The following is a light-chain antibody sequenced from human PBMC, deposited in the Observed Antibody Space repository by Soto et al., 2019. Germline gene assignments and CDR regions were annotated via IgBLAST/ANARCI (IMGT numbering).Light chain of an antibody. CDR1: QSVSRN. CDR2: GAS. V-gene: IGKV3-15*01. Sequence: EVVLTQSPATLSVSPGDRATLSCRASQSVSRNLAWYQQKPGQAPRLLIYGASTRATGVPARFSGSGSATEFTLSXXXXXXXXXAVYYCQQXXXXXXETFG. J-gene: IGKJ2*01. CDR3: QQXXXXXXET.